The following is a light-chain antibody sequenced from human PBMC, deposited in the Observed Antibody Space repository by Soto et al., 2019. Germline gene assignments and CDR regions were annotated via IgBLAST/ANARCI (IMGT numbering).Light chain of an antibody. V-gene: IGKV3-20*01. CDR2: GAS. CDR1: QSVSSSY. CDR3: QHYGYSPT. Sequence: EIVLTQSPGPLSVSPGARATLSCRASQSVSSSYLAWYQQKPGQAPRLLIYGASSRATSIPDRFSGSGSGTDFTLTISRLETEDLAVYYCQHYGYSPTFGQGTKVDIK. J-gene: IGKJ1*01.